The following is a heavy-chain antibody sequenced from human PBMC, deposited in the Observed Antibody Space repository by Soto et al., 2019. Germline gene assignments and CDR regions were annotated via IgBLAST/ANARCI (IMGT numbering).Heavy chain of an antibody. D-gene: IGHD3-10*01. Sequence: GGSLRLSCAASGFTFSSYAMHWVRQAPGKGLEWVAVISYDGSNKYYADSVKGRFTISSDNSKNTLYLQMNSLRAEDTAVYYCARVRTKTYYYGSGSYYDYWGQGTLVTVSS. CDR2: ISYDGSNK. CDR3: ARVRTKTYYYGSGSYYDY. CDR1: GFTFSSYA. V-gene: IGHV3-30-3*01. J-gene: IGHJ4*02.